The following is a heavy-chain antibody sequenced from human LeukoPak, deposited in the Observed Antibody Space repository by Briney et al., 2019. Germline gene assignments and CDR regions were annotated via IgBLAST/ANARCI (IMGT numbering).Heavy chain of an antibody. CDR1: GYTFTGYY. CDR2: INPNSGGT. CDR3: ASFNYYGSGSYYNGLLL. Sequence: VASVKVSCKASGYTFTGYYMHWVRQAPGQGLEWMGWINPNSGGTNYAQKFQGRVAMTRDTSISTAYMELSRLRSDDTAVYYCASFNYYGSGSYYNGLLLWGQGTLVTVSS. D-gene: IGHD3-10*01. J-gene: IGHJ4*02. V-gene: IGHV1-2*02.